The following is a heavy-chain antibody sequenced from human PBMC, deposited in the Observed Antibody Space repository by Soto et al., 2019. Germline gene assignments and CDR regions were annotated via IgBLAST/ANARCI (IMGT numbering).Heavy chain of an antibody. Sequence: QVQLVQFGAEVKKPGASVKVSCKASGDPFINYDIKWVQQATGQGLEWMGWMNPDSGNTGYARKLQGRVTLTRNTSICTASMSLSSLRSEDMAVYYCARGRKGMDVWGQGTTVTVSS. CDR3: ARGRKGMDV. CDR1: GDPFINYD. J-gene: IGHJ6*02. CDR2: MNPDSGNT. V-gene: IGHV1-8*01.